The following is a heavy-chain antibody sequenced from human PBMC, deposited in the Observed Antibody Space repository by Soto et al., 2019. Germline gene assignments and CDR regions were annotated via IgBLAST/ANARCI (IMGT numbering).Heavy chain of an antibody. J-gene: IGHJ3*02. Sequence: SLRLSCAASGFTFSGYAMHWVRQAPGKGLEWVASILFDGRNKYYADSVKGRFTISRDDSRNTVYLQMNSLTTEDTAVYFCARDRSDSSRADSFDIWGQGTMVTVSS. CDR2: ILFDGRNK. V-gene: IGHV3-30*14. D-gene: IGHD6-25*01. CDR3: ARDRSDSSRADSFDI. CDR1: GFTFSGYA.